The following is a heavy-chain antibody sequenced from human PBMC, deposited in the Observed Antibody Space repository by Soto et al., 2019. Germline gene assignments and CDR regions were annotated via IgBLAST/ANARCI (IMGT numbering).Heavy chain of an antibody. CDR1: GGTFSSYA. Sequence: ASVKVSCKASGGTFSSYAISWVRQAPGQGLEWMGGIIPIFGTANYAQKFQGRVTITADESTSTAYMELSSLRSEDTAVYYCARDRLGYCTNGACPDEDYYYYYGTDVWGQGTTVTVSS. CDR3: ARDRLGYCTNGACPDEDYYYYYGTDV. V-gene: IGHV1-69*13. CDR2: IIPIFGTA. J-gene: IGHJ6*02. D-gene: IGHD2-8*01.